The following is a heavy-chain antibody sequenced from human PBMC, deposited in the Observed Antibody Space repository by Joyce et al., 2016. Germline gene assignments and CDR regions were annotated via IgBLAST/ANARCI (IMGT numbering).Heavy chain of an antibody. CDR1: GYDFSNYA. CDR2: INGGNGKT. J-gene: IGHJ6*02. D-gene: IGHD2-15*01. Sequence: QVQLVQSGTEVKKPGASVTVSCKASGYDFSNYAMHWGRQVPGQTIEWMGWINGGNGKTKYSQKLQGRITIARGISASTSYMELSSLRSEDTAFYFCARGGVQYCRGGTCYLATNGLDVWGQGTTVTVSS. CDR3: ARGGVQYCRGGTCYLATNGLDV. V-gene: IGHV1-3*01.